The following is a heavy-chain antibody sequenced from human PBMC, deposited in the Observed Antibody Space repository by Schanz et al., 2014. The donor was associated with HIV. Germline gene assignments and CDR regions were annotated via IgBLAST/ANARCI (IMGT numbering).Heavy chain of an antibody. CDR2: ISGSDDST. D-gene: IGHD2-15*01. V-gene: IGHV3-23*04. CDR1: GFTFSSYG. J-gene: IGHJ6*02. Sequence: VHLVESGGGVVQPGRALRLSCAASGFTFSSYGMHWVRQAPGKGLEWVSVISGSDDSTYYADSVKGRFTISRDNSKNTLYLQMNSLRAEDTAVYYCAKTVVVVVAATHEMDVWGQGTTVTVSS. CDR3: AKTVVVVVAATHEMDV.